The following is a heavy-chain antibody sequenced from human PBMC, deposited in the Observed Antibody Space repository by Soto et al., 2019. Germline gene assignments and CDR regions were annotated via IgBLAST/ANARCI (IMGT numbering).Heavy chain of an antibody. J-gene: IGHJ4*02. D-gene: IGHD3-22*01. CDR1: GFTFSSYE. CDR3: ARGGSRGYYFDY. CDR2: ISSSGSTI. Sequence: EAQLVESGGGLVQPGGSLRLSCAASGFTFSSYEMNWVRQAPGKGLEWVSYISSSGSTIYYADSVKGRFTISRDNAKNSLYLQMNSLRAEDTAVYYCARGGSRGYYFDYWGQGTLVTVSS. V-gene: IGHV3-48*03.